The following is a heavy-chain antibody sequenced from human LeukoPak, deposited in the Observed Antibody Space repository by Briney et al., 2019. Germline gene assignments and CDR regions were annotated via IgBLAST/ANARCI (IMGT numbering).Heavy chain of an antibody. V-gene: IGHV1-2*02. J-gene: IGHJ6*02. CDR2: INPNSGGT. CDR3: ARGFSPRDYYYGMDV. CDR1: GHTFTDYY. Sequence: ASVTVSCKASGHTFTDYYIQWVRQAPGQGLEWMGWINPNSGGTNYAQKFQGRVTMTRDTSISTAYMELSRLRSDDTAVYYCARGFSPRDYYYGMDVWGQGTTVTVSS.